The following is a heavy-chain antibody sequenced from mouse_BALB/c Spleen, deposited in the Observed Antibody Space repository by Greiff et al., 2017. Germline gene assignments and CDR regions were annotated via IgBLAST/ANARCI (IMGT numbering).Heavy chain of an antibody. Sequence: EVQLQQSGTVLARPGASVKMSCKASGYTFTSYWMHWVKQRPGQGLEWIGAIYPGNSDTSYNQKFKGKAKLTAVTSTSTAYMELSSLTNEDSAVYYCTREIYYGYDERVYAMDYWGQGTSVTVSS. D-gene: IGHD2-2*01. CDR2: IYPGNSDT. V-gene: IGHV1-5*01. CDR3: TREIYYGYDERVYAMDY. J-gene: IGHJ4*01. CDR1: GYTFTSYW.